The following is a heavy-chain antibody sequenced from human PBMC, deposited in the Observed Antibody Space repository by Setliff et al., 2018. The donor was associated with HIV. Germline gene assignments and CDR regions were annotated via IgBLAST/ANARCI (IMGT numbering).Heavy chain of an antibody. V-gene: IGHV4-38-2*01. D-gene: IGHD6-13*01. J-gene: IGHJ4*02. CDR2: IYHSGST. Sequence: PSETLSLTCAVSAYSISSGYYWGWIRQPPGKGLEWIGSIYHSGSTNYNPSLKSRVSISVDTSKNQFSLKLSSVTAADTAVYYCARHESGRSSSWSNFDYWGQGTLVTVSS. CDR3: ARHESGRSSSWSNFDY. CDR1: AYSISSGYY.